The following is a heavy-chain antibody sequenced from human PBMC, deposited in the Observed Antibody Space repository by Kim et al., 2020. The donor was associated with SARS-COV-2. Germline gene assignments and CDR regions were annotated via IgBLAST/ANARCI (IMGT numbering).Heavy chain of an antibody. V-gene: IGHV1-3*01. D-gene: IGHD3-10*01. J-gene: IGHJ3*02. CDR3: AREGSLGAFDI. Sequence: TQYSTKCHGRVTSTRDPSASTAYMELSSLRSEDTAVYYCAREGSLGAFDIWGQGTMVTVSS. CDR2: T.